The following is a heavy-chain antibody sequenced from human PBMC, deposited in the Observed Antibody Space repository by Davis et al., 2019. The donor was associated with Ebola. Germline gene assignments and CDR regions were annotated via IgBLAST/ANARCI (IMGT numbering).Heavy chain of an antibody. D-gene: IGHD2-2*01. Sequence: ASVKVSCKASGYSFTHYSFSWVRQAPGQGLEWMGWVSGNNGKTDYAQKFQGRVTMTTDTSTSTAYMELRSLTSDDTAVYYCAIEIGVAVPGVMKDAFNIWGQGTVVTVSS. J-gene: IGHJ3*02. CDR3: AIEIGVAVPGVMKDAFNI. CDR1: GYSFTHYS. V-gene: IGHV1-18*01. CDR2: VSGNNGKT.